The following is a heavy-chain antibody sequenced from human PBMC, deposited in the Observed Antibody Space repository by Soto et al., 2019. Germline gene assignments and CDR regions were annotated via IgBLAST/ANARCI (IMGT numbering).Heavy chain of an antibody. V-gene: IGHV3-33*01. D-gene: IGHD4-17*01. Sequence: QVQLVESGGGVVQPGRSLRLSCAATGFSFSNYGMHWVRQPPGKGLEWVAVIWYDGSNDYYADSVKGRFTISRDNSRNTVFLEMDSLRGDDTAVYYCARGFTVSTVTHLDLWGRGTLVTYAS. CDR1: GFSFSNYG. CDR3: ARGFTVSTVTHLDL. J-gene: IGHJ2*01. CDR2: IWYDGSND.